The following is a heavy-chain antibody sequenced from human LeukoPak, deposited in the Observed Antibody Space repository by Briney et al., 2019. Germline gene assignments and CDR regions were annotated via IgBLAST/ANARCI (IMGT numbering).Heavy chain of an antibody. CDR3: ATWTGYSSGWYIGLGAFDI. D-gene: IGHD6-19*01. J-gene: IGHJ3*02. CDR2: ISRSGSTR. CDR1: GFTFSSYE. V-gene: IGHV3-48*03. Sequence: GGSLRLSCAASGFTFSSYEMNWVRQAPVKGLEWVSYISRSGSTRYYADSVKGRFTISRDNAKNSLYLQMNSLRAEDTAVYYCATWTGYSSGWYIGLGAFDIWGQGTMVTVSS.